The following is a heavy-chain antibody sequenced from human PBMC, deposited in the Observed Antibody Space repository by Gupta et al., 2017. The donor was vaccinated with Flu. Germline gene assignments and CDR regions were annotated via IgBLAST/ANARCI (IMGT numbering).Heavy chain of an antibody. CDR1: GSTFTSYE. J-gene: IGHJ4*02. Sequence: QVQLVQSGAEVKKPGASVKVSCKASGSTFTSYEVHWVRQAPGQGLEWMGVINPYGGSTGYSQEFQGRDTLTSDTSTSTVYMELSSLRSEDTAVYYCARGRSCGGDCYYFDYWGQGTLVTVAS. CDR2: INPYGGST. CDR3: ARGRSCGGDCYYFDY. D-gene: IGHD2-21*01. V-gene: IGHV1-46*01.